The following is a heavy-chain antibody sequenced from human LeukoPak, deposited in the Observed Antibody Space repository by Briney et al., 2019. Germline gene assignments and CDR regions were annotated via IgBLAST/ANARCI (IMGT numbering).Heavy chain of an antibody. CDR1: VYTFTGYY. CDR3: ARGRFGEWDNWFDP. J-gene: IGHJ5*02. D-gene: IGHD3-10*01. Sequence: ASLKVSCKASVYTFTGYYIHWVRQAPGQGLEWMAWINPNSGSTNYAQKFQGRVSMTRDTSISTAYMALSRLTSDDTVVYFCARGRFGEWDNWFDPWGQGTLVSVCS. V-gene: IGHV1-2*02. CDR2: INPNSGST.